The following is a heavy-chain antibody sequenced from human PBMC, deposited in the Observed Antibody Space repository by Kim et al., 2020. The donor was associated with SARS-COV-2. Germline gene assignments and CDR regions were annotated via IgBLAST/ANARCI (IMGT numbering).Heavy chain of an antibody. CDR3: ATGVVVLGTPVYYYYYYGMDV. Sequence: ASVKVSCKVSGYTLTELSMHWVRQAPGKGLEWMGGFDPEDGATIYAQKFQGRVTMTEDTSTDTAYMELSSLRSEDTAVYYCATGVVVLGTPVYYYYYYGMDVWGQGTTVTVSS. CDR2: FDPEDGAT. D-gene: IGHD2-2*01. CDR1: GYTLTELS. J-gene: IGHJ6*01. V-gene: IGHV1-24*01.